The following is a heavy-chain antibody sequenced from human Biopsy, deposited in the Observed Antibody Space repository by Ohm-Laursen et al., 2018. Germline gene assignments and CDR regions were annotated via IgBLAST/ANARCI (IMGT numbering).Heavy chain of an antibody. D-gene: IGHD6-6*01. CDR3: ARGEAARVNDNYRYRLDH. V-gene: IGHV1-69*01. CDR1: GGNLRSYG. J-gene: IGHJ6*02. CDR2: IMPAFGVV. Sequence: GSSVKVSCKASGGNLRSYGISWARQAPGQGLEWMGGIMPAFGVVNYGQNFEGRVTIDADDSTTTVDLSSLTSEDTAVYYCARGEAARVNDNYRYRLDHWGQGTTVVVSS.